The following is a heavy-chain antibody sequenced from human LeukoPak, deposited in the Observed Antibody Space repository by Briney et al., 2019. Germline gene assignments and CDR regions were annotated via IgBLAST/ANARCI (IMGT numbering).Heavy chain of an antibody. Sequence: ASVTVSCKASGYTFTGYYMHWVRQAPGQGLEWMGWINPNSGGTNYAQKFQGWVTMTRDTSISTAYMEVRSLRSDDTAVYYCARVPFLRFLMDVWGQGTTVTVSS. CDR2: INPNSGGT. J-gene: IGHJ6*02. CDR3: ARVPFLRFLMDV. V-gene: IGHV1-2*04. D-gene: IGHD2/OR15-2a*01. CDR1: GYTFTGYY.